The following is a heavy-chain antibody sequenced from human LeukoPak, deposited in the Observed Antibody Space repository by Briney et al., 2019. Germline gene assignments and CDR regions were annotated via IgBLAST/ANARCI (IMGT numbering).Heavy chain of an antibody. Sequence: SETLSLTCIVSGGSISSTTYYWGWIRQPPGKGLEWIGSIHYSGSTYYNPSLKSRVTISVDTSKNQFSLKLSSVTAADTAVYYCARHRYSSSLGFDYWGQGTLITVSS. J-gene: IGHJ4*02. CDR3: ARHRYSSSLGFDY. V-gene: IGHV4-39*01. CDR1: GGSISSTTYY. CDR2: IHYSGST. D-gene: IGHD6-13*01.